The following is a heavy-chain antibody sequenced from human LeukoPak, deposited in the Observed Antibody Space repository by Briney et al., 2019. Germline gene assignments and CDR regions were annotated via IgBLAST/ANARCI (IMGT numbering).Heavy chain of an antibody. V-gene: IGHV3-48*03. Sequence: GSLRLSCAASGFTFSSYGMTWVRQAPGKGLEWVSHISSGGDVISYEDSVKGRFIISREDAESSLYLQMNSLRAEDTAVYYCARDEDGDQDFDYWGQGTLVTVSS. D-gene: IGHD5-24*01. CDR2: ISSGGDVI. CDR3: ARDEDGDQDFDY. J-gene: IGHJ4*02. CDR1: GFTFSSYG.